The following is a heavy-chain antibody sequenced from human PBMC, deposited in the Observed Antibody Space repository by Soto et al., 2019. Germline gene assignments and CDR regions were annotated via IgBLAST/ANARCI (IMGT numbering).Heavy chain of an antibody. CDR2: IRSTPYGGTT. CDR1: GFRFSEHA. J-gene: IGHJ4*02. Sequence: PGGSLRLSGNCSGFRFSEHAMTWVRQAPGKGLEWVGFIRSTPYGGTTDYAASVRGRFTISSDDSESIAHLQMNSLKTEDSGVYYCSRGSFGYYGPWGPGTLVTVSS. D-gene: IGHD2-2*03. V-gene: IGHV3-49*04. CDR3: SRGSFGYYGP.